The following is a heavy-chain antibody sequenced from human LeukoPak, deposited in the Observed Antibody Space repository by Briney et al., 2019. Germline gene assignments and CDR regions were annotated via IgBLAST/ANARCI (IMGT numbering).Heavy chain of an antibody. J-gene: IGHJ4*02. CDR3: ARGAGLYGSGSYFGY. Sequence: PSETLSLTCAVYGGSFSGYYWSWIRQPSGKGLEWIGEINHSGSTNYNPSLKSRVTISVDTSKNQFSLKLSSVTAADTAVYYCARGAGLYGSGSYFGYWGQGTLVTVSS. D-gene: IGHD3-10*01. CDR1: GGSFSGYY. CDR2: INHSGST. V-gene: IGHV4-34*01.